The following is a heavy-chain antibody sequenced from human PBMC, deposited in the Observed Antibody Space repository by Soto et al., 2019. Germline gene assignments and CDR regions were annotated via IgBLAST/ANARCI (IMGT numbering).Heavy chain of an antibody. D-gene: IGHD5-18*01. Sequence: EVQLVESGGGLVKPGGSLRLSCMNWVRQAPGKGLEWVSSISSSSSYIYYADSVKGRFTISRDNAKNSLYLQMNSLRAEDTAVYYCARDQPGYSYGYGLGYWGQGTLVTVSS. CDR3: ARDQPGYSYGYGLGY. V-gene: IGHV3-21*01. CDR2: ISSSSSYI. J-gene: IGHJ4*02.